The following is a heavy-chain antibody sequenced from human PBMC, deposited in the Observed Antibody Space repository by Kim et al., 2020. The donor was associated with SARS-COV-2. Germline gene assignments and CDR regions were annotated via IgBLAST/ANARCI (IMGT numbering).Heavy chain of an antibody. V-gene: IGHV3-49*03. Sequence: GGSLRLSCTTSGFSFGDHAMLWFRQAPGEGLEWVGTIRSKAYGGTTEIAPSVKGRFSVSRDDSKSIVYLEMNSLETEDTAVYYCARGPNRPFFSYFGMDVWGQGTSLTVSS. J-gene: IGHJ6*02. CDR2: IRSKAYGGTT. CDR3: ARGPNRPFFSYFGMDV. CDR1: GFSFGDHA. D-gene: IGHD2-21*01.